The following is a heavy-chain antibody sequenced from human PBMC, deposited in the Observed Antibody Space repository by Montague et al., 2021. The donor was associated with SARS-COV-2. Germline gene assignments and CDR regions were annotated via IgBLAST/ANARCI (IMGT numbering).Heavy chain of an antibody. CDR2: IYSGGST. CDR1: GFTVSSNY. CDR3: ARIPYGDVI. D-gene: IGHD2-21*01. Sequence: SLRLSCAASGFTVSSNYMSWVRQAPGKGLEWVSVIYSGGSTYYADSVKGRFTISSDNYKNTLYLQMNNLRAEDTAVYYCARIPYGDVIWGQGTLVTVSS. J-gene: IGHJ4*02. V-gene: IGHV3-53*01.